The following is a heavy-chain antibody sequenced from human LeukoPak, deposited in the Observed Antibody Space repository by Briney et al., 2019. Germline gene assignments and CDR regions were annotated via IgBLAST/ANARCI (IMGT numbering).Heavy chain of an antibody. J-gene: IGHJ4*02. CDR1: GGSFSGYY. Sequence: SETLSLTCAVYGGSFSGYYWSWIRQPPGKGLEWIGEINHSGSTNYNPSLKSRVTISVDTSKNQFSLKLSSVAAADTAVYYCARVVVVVAATHIDYWGQGTLVTVSS. D-gene: IGHD2-15*01. CDR2: INHSGST. CDR3: ARVVVVVAATHIDY. V-gene: IGHV4-34*01.